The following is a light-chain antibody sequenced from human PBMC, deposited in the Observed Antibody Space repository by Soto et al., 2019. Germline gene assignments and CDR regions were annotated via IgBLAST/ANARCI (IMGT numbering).Light chain of an antibody. Sequence: EIVMTQSPATLSVSPGERATLSCRASQSISTDIVWYQQKPGQAPRLLIYGVSTRATGTPTRFSGSGSGTEFTLTISSLQSEDFAIYYCQQYHNWPITFGQGTRLEIK. J-gene: IGKJ5*01. V-gene: IGKV3-15*01. CDR1: QSISTD. CDR2: GVS. CDR3: QQYHNWPIT.